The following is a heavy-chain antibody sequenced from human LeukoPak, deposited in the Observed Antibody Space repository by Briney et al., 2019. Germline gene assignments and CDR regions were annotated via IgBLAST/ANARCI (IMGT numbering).Heavy chain of an antibody. CDR2: IYYSGST. CDR1: GGSISSGDYY. J-gene: IGHJ4*02. D-gene: IGHD3-16*01. V-gene: IGHV4-30-4*01. Sequence: SETLSLTCGVSGGSISSGDYYWSWIRQPPGKGLEWIGYIYYSGSTYYNPSLKSRVTISVDTSKNQFSLKLSSVTAADTAVYFCARDVYVWGGLDYWGRGTRVTVSS. CDR3: ARDVYVWGGLDY.